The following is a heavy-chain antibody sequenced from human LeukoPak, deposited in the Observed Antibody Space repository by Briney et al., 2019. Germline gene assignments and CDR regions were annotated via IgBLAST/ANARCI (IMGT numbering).Heavy chain of an antibody. V-gene: IGHV3-23*01. D-gene: IGHD3-22*01. CDR2: ISGSGGST. J-gene: IGHJ4*02. CDR3: AKQYNYYDSSGPFDY. CDR1: GFTFNSYA. Sequence: GGSLRLSCAASGFTFNSYAMSWVRQAPGKGLEWVSTISGSGGSTYYADSVKGRFTISRDNSKNTLYLQMNSLRAEDTAVYYCAKQYNYYDSSGPFDYWGQGTLVTVSS.